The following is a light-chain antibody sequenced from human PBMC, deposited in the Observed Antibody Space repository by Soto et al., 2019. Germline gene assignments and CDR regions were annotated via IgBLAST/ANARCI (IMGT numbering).Light chain of an antibody. Sequence: DVVMTQAPPSLPDTLGQPASISCRSSQSLLYIDGNTYLNWFQQRPGQSPRRLIYKLSNRDSGVPERIGGRGSGPDFTLRITSWEAEDGGDDSFLQGTHWPWTFGQGTKVQIK. CDR1: QSLLYIDGNTY. CDR3: LQGTHWPWT. J-gene: IGKJ1*01. CDR2: KLS. V-gene: IGKV2-30*01.